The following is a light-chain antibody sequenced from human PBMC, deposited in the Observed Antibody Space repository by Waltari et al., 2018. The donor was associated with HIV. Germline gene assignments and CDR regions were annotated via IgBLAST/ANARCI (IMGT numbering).Light chain of an antibody. J-gene: IGLJ1*01. Sequence: YALTQPPSVSVAPGRTARIACEGNNIGDKSVNWYQQKPGKAPILDIYYDTDRTSGIPDRFSGSNSGNTASLIISRVEAGDEADYYCQVWDTTTDQYVFGTGTKVTV. V-gene: IGLV3-21*04. CDR2: YDT. CDR1: NIGDKS. CDR3: QVWDTTTDQYV.